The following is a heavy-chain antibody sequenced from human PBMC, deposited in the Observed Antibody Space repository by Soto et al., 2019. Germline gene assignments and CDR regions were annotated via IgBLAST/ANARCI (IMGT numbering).Heavy chain of an antibody. CDR3: AKLGGSDSSGYLGI. V-gene: IGHV3-30*18. CDR1: GCTFSSYD. D-gene: IGHD3-22*01. CDR2: ISYDGSNK. J-gene: IGHJ3*02. Sequence: GSLKLSCAASGCTFSSYDIHWVRQAPCKGLEWVAVISYDGSNKYYADSVKGRFTISRDNSKNTLYLQMNSLRAEDTAVYYCAKLGGSDSSGYLGIWGPGSMVPVSS.